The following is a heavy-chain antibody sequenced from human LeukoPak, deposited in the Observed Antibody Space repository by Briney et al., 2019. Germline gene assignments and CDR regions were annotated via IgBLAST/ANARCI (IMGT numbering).Heavy chain of an antibody. CDR1: GGSISSYY. CDR3: ASPRSSGYHRPWRAFDI. J-gene: IGHJ3*02. V-gene: IGHV4-59*08. D-gene: IGHD3-22*01. Sequence: SETLSLTCTVSGGSISSYYWSWIRQPPGKGLEWIGYIYYSGSTNYNPSLKSRVTISVDTSKNQFSLKLSSVTAADTAVYYCASPRSSGYHRPWRAFDIWGQGTMVTVSS. CDR2: IYYSGST.